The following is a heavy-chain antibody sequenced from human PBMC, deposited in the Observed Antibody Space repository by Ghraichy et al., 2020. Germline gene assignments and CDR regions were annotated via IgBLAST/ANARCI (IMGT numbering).Heavy chain of an antibody. J-gene: IGHJ4*02. CDR1: GFTFSSYA. V-gene: IGHV3-23*01. CDR3: AKSPYGDALFDY. CDR2: ISGSGGST. Sequence: GESLNISCAASGFTFSSYAMSWVRQAPGKGLEWVSAISGSGGSTYYADSVKGRFTISRDNSKNTLYLQMNSLRAEDTAVYYCAKSPYGDALFDYWGQGTLVTVSS. D-gene: IGHD4-17*01.